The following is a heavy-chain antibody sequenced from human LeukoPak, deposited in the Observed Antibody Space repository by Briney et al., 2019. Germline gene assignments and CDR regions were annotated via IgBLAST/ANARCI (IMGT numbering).Heavy chain of an antibody. J-gene: IGHJ4*02. V-gene: IGHV3-30*03. D-gene: IGHD5-18*01. CDR1: GFTFSSYG. CDR3: AREAKFVGYVDY. CDR2: ISCDGSNK. Sequence: GRSLRLSCAASGFTFSSYGMHWVRQAPGKGLEWVAVISCDGSNKYYADSVKGRFTISRDNSKNTLYLQMNSLRAEDTAVYYCAREAKFVGYVDYWGQGTLVTVSS.